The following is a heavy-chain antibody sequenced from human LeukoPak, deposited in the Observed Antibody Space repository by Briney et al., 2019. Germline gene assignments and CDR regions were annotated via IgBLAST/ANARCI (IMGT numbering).Heavy chain of an antibody. CDR2: IYSGGST. Sequence: GGSLRLSCAAFGLTVNSNYMTWVRQAPGRGLEWVSVIYSGGSTYYADSVKGRFTISRDNSKNTLYLQMNSLRADDTAIYYCALFPGQGYWGQGTLVTVSS. D-gene: IGHD3-10*02. CDR3: ALFPGQGY. J-gene: IGHJ4*02. V-gene: IGHV3-53*01. CDR1: GLTVNSNY.